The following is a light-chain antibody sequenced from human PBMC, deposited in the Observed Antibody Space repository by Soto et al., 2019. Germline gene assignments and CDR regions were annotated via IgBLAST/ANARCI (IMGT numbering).Light chain of an antibody. J-gene: IGKJ5*01. Sequence: DIQVTQSPPSLSASVGDRVTITCRASRDIDNSLAWYQQVPGKAPKLLIYAASTLQSGVPSRFRGSGSGTSFILTITSLQPEDVATYYCQHYLNYPITFGQGTQLEIK. V-gene: IGKV1-27*01. CDR2: AAS. CDR3: QHYLNYPIT. CDR1: RDIDNS.